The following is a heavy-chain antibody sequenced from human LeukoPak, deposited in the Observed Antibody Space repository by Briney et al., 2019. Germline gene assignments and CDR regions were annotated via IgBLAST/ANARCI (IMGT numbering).Heavy chain of an antibody. V-gene: IGHV3-23*01. CDR1: GFSFNNYA. CDR2: ITDSGGDT. J-gene: IGHJ4*02. D-gene: IGHD3-10*01. CDR3: AKGSQSSRPYYLDF. Sequence: GSLGLSCAASGFSFNNYAMSWVRQAPGKGLEWISAITDSGGDTYHADSVKGRFTISRDNSKNTLYLQMNSLRVDDSAVYHCAKGSQSSRPYYLDFWGPGTLVTVSS.